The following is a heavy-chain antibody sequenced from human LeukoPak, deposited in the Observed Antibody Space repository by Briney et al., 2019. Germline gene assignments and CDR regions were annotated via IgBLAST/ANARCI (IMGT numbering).Heavy chain of an antibody. CDR1: GYIFNTYG. CDR2: ISAYSGNT. Sequence: GASVKVSCKASGYIFNTYGISWVRQAPGQGLEWMAWISAYSGNTNYAQKLQDRVTMTTDTSTSTAYIELRSLRSDDTAVYYCARGYRINWNYYFDYWGQGTLVTVSS. D-gene: IGHD1-7*01. V-gene: IGHV1-18*01. J-gene: IGHJ4*02. CDR3: ARGYRINWNYYFDY.